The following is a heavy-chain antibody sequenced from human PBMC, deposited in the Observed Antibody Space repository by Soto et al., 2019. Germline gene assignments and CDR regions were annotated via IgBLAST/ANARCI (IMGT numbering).Heavy chain of an antibody. CDR3: ARERKVAASPYYYGMDV. Sequence: GGSLRLSCAASGFTFSSYSMNWVRQAPGKGLEWVSSISSSSSYIYYADSVKGRFTISRDNAKNSLYLQMNSLRAEDTAVYYCARERKVAASPYYYGMDVWGQGTMVTVSS. CDR2: ISSSSSYI. CDR1: GFTFSSYS. D-gene: IGHD2-15*01. V-gene: IGHV3-21*01. J-gene: IGHJ6*02.